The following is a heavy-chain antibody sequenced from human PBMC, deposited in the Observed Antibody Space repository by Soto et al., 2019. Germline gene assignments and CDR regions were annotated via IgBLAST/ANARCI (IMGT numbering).Heavy chain of an antibody. Sequence: EVQLLESGGGLVQPGGSLRLSCAASGLIFSDYAMSWVRQAPGQGLEWVASISGSGDRTYYPDSVKGRFTISRDNFKNTVHRQMSSVRAEDTAIYFCTNDQVRGGANYPPFDYWGRGILATVSS. CDR3: TNDQVRGGANYPPFDY. V-gene: IGHV3-23*01. D-gene: IGHD3-10*01. CDR1: GLIFSDYA. J-gene: IGHJ4*02. CDR2: ISGSGDRT.